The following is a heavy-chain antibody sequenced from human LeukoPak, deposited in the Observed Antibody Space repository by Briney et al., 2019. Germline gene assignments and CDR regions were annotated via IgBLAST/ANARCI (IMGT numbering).Heavy chain of an antibody. CDR3: ARDFSSASNWELDY. D-gene: IGHD7-27*01. V-gene: IGHV1-2*06. CDR1: GYTFTGYY. Sequence: ASVKVSCKASGYTFTGYYMHWVRQAPGQGLEWMGRINPNSGGTNYAQKFQGRVTMTRDTSISTAYMELSRLRSDDTAVYYCARDFSSASNWELDYWGQGTLVTVSS. J-gene: IGHJ4*02. CDR2: INPNSGGT.